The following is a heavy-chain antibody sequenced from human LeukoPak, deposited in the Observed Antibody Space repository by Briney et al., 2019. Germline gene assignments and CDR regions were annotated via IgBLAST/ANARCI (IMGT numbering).Heavy chain of an antibody. CDR1: GDSVSNNSAA. V-gene: IGHV6-1*01. D-gene: IGHD1-7*01. CDR3: ARDMTGTSSLDF. J-gene: IGHJ4*02. Sequence: SQTLSLTCAISGDSVSNNSAAGNWIRQSPSRGLEWLGRTFYRSKWYNDYAVSVKSRITLNPDTSKNRFSLQLNFVTPEDTAVYYCARDMTGTSSLDFWGQGTLVTVSS. CDR2: TFYRSKWYN.